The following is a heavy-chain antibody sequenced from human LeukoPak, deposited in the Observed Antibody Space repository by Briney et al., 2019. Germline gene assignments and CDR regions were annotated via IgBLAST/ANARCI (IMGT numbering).Heavy chain of an antibody. CDR2: INKDGSDK. V-gene: IGHV3-7*01. J-gene: IGHJ4*02. D-gene: IGHD4-23*01. Sequence: GSLRLSCAASGFTFNMYWMTWVRQAPGKGLEAVAYINKDGSDKYYVDSVKGRFTISRDNAKNSLYLQMNSLRAEDTAVYYCARDAGYGGNSDYWGQGTLVTVSS. CDR1: GFTFNMYW. CDR3: ARDAGYGGNSDY.